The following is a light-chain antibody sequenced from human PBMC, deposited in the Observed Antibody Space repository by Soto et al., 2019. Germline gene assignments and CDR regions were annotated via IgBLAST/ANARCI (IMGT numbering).Light chain of an antibody. J-gene: IGKJ5*01. V-gene: IGKV3-11*01. Sequence: ETAFTQSPATLPLSPGERATLSCRASQSVSSYLAWYQQKPGQAPRLLIYDAYNRATGIPVRFSGSGSGTDFTLTISSLEPEDFALYYCQQRNNWPITFGQGTRLEIK. CDR3: QQRNNWPIT. CDR2: DAY. CDR1: QSVSSY.